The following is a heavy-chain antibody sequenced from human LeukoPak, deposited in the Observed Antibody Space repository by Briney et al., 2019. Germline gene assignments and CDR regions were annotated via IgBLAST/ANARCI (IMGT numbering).Heavy chain of an antibody. Sequence: SETLSLTCTVSGGSISSGSYSWSWIRQPAGKGLEWIGRIYTSGSTDYNPSLKSRVTISVDTSKKQFSLKLSSVTAADTAVYYCAREKIAYYDNSGRGWFDPWGQGTLVTVSS. CDR2: IYTSGST. D-gene: IGHD3-22*01. V-gene: IGHV4-61*02. CDR3: AREKIAYYDNSGRGWFDP. CDR1: GGSISSGSYS. J-gene: IGHJ5*02.